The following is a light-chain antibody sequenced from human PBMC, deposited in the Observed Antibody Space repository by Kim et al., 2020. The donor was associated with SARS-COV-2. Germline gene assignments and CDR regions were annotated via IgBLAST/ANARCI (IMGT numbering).Light chain of an antibody. J-gene: IGKJ4*01. CDR2: DTS. V-gene: IGKV3D-15*01. CDR1: KSVSSR. CDR3: QQYNNWPLT. Sequence: EIVMTQSPATLSVSPGERVTLSCRASKSVSSRLAWYQQKPGQAPRLLIYDTSARATGIPARFSGSGSGTEFNITISSLQSEDFAVYYCQQYNNWPLTFGGGTKVDIK.